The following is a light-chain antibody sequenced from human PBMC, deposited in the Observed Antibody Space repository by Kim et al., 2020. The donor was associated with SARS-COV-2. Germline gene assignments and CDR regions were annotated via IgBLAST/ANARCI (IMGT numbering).Light chain of an antibody. V-gene: IGKV3-20*01. Sequence: LSPGERGTLSCRASQSVSSSYLAWYQQKPGQAPRLLIYGASSRATGIPDRFSGSGSGTDFTLTISRLEPEDFAVYYCQQYGSSHTFGGGTKVDIK. CDR3: QQYGSSHT. J-gene: IGKJ4*01. CDR1: QSVSSSY. CDR2: GAS.